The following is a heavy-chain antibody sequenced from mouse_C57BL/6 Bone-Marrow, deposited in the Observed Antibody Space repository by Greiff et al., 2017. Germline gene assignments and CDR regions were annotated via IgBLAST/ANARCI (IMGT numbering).Heavy chain of an antibody. CDR3: RYWGRFYWYFDV. Sequence: KQSCKASGYTFTSYWMHWVKQRPGRGLEWIGRIDPNSGGTKYNEKFKSKATLTVDKPSSTAYMQLSSLTSEDSAVYYCRYWGRFYWYFDVWGTGTTVTVSP. V-gene: IGHV1-72*01. CDR2: IDPNSGGT. J-gene: IGHJ1*03. D-gene: IGHD1-1*01. CDR1: GYTFTSYW.